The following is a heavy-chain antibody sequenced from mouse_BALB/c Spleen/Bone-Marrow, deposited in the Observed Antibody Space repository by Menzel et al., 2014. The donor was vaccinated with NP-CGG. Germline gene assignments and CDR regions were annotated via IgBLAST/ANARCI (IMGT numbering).Heavy chain of an antibody. CDR3: ARKSQRAYDSMNY. CDR1: GYTFTSFY. J-gene: IGHJ4*01. V-gene: IGHV1S56*01. Sequence: VPLQQSGPGLVKPGASVRISCKASGYTFTSFYIYWGRQRPGQGLEWIGWIYPGDFNTKYNEKFKGKATLTADKSSSTASMQLSSLTSEDSAVYFCARKSQRAYDSMNYWGQGTSVTVSS. D-gene: IGHD2-4*01. CDR2: IYPGDFNT.